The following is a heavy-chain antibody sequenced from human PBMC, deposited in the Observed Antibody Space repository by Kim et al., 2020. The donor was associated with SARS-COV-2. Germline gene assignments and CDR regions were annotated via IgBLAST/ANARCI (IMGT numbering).Heavy chain of an antibody. CDR3: ARDGDGDSSGYYLSFDY. CDR1: GGTFSSYA. D-gene: IGHD3-22*01. Sequence: SVKVSCKASGGTFSSYAISWVRQAPGQGLEWMGGIIPIFGTANYAQKFQGRVTITADESTSTAYMELSSLRSEDTAVYYCARDGDGDSSGYYLSFDYWGQGTLVTVSS. V-gene: IGHV1-69*13. CDR2: IIPIFGTA. J-gene: IGHJ4*02.